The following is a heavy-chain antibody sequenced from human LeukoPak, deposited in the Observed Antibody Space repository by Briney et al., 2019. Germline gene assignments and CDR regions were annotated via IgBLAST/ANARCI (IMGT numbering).Heavy chain of an antibody. J-gene: IGHJ4*02. V-gene: IGHV3-23*01. CDR3: AKGHYYGSGSLDY. CDR2: IGGRDGST. Sequence: GGSLRLSCAASGFTFSSYGMSWVRRAPGKGLEWVSAIGGRDGSTYYADSVKGRFTISRDNSKNTLYVQMNSLRAEDTAVYHCAKGHYYGSGSLDYWGQGTLVTVSS. CDR1: GFTFSSYG. D-gene: IGHD3-10*01.